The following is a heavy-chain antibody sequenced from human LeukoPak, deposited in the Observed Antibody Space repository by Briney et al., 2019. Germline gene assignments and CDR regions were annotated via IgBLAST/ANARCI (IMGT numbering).Heavy chain of an antibody. D-gene: IGHD3-10*01. CDR1: GGSIRSSSYY. V-gene: IGHV4-39*01. J-gene: IGHJ6*03. CDR2: IYSSGFT. Sequence: PSETLSLTCSVSGGSIRSSSYYWAWIRQPPGEGLEWIGSIYSSGFTSYKPSLKSRLTISVDTSKNQFSLKLSSVTAADTAVYYCARVPMAPAYYYYMDVWGKGTTVTVSS. CDR3: ARVPMAPAYYYYMDV.